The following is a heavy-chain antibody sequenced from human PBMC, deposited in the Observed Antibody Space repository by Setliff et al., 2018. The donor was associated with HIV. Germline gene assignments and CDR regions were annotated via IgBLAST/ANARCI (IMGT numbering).Heavy chain of an antibody. D-gene: IGHD4-4*01. V-gene: IGHV5-51*01. CDR2: LYPGDSDI. Sequence: GESLKISCQTSGYTFSMYWIGWVRQRPGKGLEWMAILYPGDSDIRYSPSFQGQVTISADKSIGAAYLQWRSLKAWDTGMYFCARAPNSPSYSNVFFVDYWGQGTLVTVSS. CDR3: ARAPNSPSYSNVFFVDY. CDR1: GYTFSMYW. J-gene: IGHJ4*02.